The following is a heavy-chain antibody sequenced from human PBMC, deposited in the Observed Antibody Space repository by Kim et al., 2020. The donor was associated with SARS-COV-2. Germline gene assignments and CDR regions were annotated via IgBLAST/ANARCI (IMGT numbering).Heavy chain of an antibody. Sequence: SVKVSCKASGGTFSSYAISWVRQAPGQGLEWMGGIIPIFGTANYAQKFQGRVTITADESTSTAYMELSSLRSEDTAVYYCARGGNGYNFRGVFGGAFDIWSQGTMVTVSS. V-gene: IGHV1-69*13. J-gene: IGHJ3*02. D-gene: IGHD5-12*01. CDR1: GGTFSSYA. CDR2: IIPIFGTA. CDR3: ARGGNGYNFRGVFGGAFDI.